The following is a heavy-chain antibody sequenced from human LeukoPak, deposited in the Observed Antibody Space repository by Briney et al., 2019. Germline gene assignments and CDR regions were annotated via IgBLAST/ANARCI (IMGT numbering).Heavy chain of an antibody. V-gene: IGHV3-43*01. Sequence: GGSLRLSCAASGFNFDDYTMHWVRQAPGKGLEWVSLVAWDGGGTFFVDSVKGRFTVSRDNSKNSLSLYMNSLTTEDTALYYCVRGHGYNLEDYFDNWGQGTLVTVSS. CDR3: VRGHGYNLEDYFDN. J-gene: IGHJ4*02. CDR1: GFNFDDYT. CDR2: VAWDGGGT. D-gene: IGHD5-24*01.